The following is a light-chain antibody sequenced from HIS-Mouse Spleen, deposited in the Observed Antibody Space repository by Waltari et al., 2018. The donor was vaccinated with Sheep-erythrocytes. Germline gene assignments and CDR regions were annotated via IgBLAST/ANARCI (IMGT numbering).Light chain of an antibody. CDR1: SSDVGGYNY. CDR2: DVS. Sequence: QSALTQPPSASGSPGQSVTISCTGTSSDVGGYNYVSWYQQHPGKAPKLMIYDVSKRPSWFPDRFSGSKSGNTASLTISGLQAEDEADYYCCSYAGSYNHVFATGTKVTVL. V-gene: IGLV2-8*01. J-gene: IGLJ1*01. CDR3: CSYAGSYNHV.